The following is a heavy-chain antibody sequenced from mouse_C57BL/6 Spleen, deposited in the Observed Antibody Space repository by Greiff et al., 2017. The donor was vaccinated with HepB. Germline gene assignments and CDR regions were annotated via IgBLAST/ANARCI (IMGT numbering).Heavy chain of an antibody. J-gene: IGHJ3*01. V-gene: IGHV14-4*01. Sequence: VQLKESGAELVRPGASVKLSCTASGFNIKDDYMHWVKQRPEQGLEWIGWIDPENGDTEYASKFQGKATITADTSSNTAYLQLSSLTSDDTAVYYCTRGVTTRFAYWGQGTLVTVSA. CDR1: GFNIKDDY. CDR3: TRGVTTRFAY. CDR2: IDPENGDT. D-gene: IGHD2-2*01.